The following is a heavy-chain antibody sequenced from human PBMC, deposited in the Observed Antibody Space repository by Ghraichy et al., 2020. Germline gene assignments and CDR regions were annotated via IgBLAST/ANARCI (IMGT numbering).Heavy chain of an antibody. CDR1: GFTFSSYS. Sequence: GGSLRLSCAASGFTFSSYSMNWVRQAPGKGLEWVSSSSSSSSYIYYADSVKGRFTISRDNAKNSLYLQMNSLRAEDTAVYYCARDLAVVVPAAMVSYYYYGMDVWGQGTTVTVSS. V-gene: IGHV3-21*01. CDR2: SSSSSSYI. D-gene: IGHD2-2*01. J-gene: IGHJ6*02. CDR3: ARDLAVVVPAAMVSYYYYGMDV.